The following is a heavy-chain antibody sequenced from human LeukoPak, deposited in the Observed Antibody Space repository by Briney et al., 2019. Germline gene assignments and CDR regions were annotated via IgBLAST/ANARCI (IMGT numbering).Heavy chain of an antibody. D-gene: IGHD4-23*01. CDR3: AKHWLRWPFDY. CDR2: ISGSGGST. V-gene: IGHV3-23*01. CDR1: GYTFSSYA. Sequence: ASVKVSCKASGYTFSSYAMSWVRQAPGKGLEWVSAISGSGGSTYYADSVKGRFTISRDNSKNTLYLQMNSLRAEDTAVYYCAKHWLRWPFDYWGQGPLVTVSS. J-gene: IGHJ4*02.